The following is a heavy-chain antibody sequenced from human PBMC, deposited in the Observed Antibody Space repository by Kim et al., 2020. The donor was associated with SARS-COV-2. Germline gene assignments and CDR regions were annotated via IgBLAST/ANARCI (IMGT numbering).Heavy chain of an antibody. V-gene: IGHV3-20*03. J-gene: IGHJ4*01. CDR2: ST. D-gene: IGHD3-16*01. Sequence: STGYAESEKGRLTISSDNAKSSLYLQMKSLRADDAALYYCVRGYAGGPLDFWGHGTLVTVSS. CDR3: VRGYAGGPLDF.